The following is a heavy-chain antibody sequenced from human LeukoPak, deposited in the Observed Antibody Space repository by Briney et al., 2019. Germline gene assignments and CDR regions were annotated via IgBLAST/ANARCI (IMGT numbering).Heavy chain of an antibody. J-gene: IGHJ3*02. V-gene: IGHV4-4*02. CDR3: ARHRGTYYDFWSGYYSSAFDI. CDR2: IYHSGST. Sequence: SETLSLTCAVSGDSISSSNWWCWVRQPPGKGLEWIGEIYHSGSTNYNPSLKSRVTISVDTSKNQFSLKLSSVTAADTAVYYCARHRGTYYDFWSGYYSSAFDIWGQGTMVTVSS. CDR1: GDSISSSNW. D-gene: IGHD3-3*01.